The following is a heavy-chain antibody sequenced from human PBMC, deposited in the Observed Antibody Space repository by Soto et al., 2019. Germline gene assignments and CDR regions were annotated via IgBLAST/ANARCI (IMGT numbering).Heavy chain of an antibody. Sequence: LGESLKISCKGSGYTFTDYWINWVREMPGKGLEWMGRIDPSDSYTKYSPFFQGLVTISPDKSISTAYPERTSLQASDTASHSRGRSMKITIFEVCDCEIGLWGQGTTGTFAS. CDR1: GYTFTDYW. CDR2: IDPSDSYT. J-gene: IGHJ6*01. CDR3: GRSMKITIFEVCDCEIGL. D-gene: IGHD3-3*01. V-gene: IGHV5-10-1*01.